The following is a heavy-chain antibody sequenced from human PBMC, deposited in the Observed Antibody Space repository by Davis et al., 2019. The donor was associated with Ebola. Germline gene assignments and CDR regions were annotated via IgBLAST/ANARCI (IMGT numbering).Heavy chain of an antibody. CDR3: ARSHYGSGSYYPLFDY. CDR1: GGSFSGYY. V-gene: IGHV4-34*01. CDR2: INYSGST. D-gene: IGHD3-10*01. J-gene: IGHJ4*02. Sequence: MPSETLSLTCAVYGGSFSGYYWSWIRQPPGKGLEWIGEINYSGSTNYNPSLKSRVTISVDTSKNQFSLKLSSVTAADTAVYYCARSHYGSGSYYPLFDYWGQGTLVTVSS.